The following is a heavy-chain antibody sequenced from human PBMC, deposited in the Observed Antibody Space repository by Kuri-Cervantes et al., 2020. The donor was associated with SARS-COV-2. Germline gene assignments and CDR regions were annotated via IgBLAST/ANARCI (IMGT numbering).Heavy chain of an antibody. J-gene: IGHJ6*03. D-gene: IGHD1-26*01. CDR2: ISYSGGS. Sequence: SETLSLTCTVSGGSITSNNYYWGWIRQPPGKGPEYIGTISYSGGSYYNPSLKRRVAMSVDTSKNQFSLKLSSVTAADTAVYYCARSGSYPYYYYYMDVWGKGTTVTVSS. V-gene: IGHV4-39*07. CDR3: ARSGSYPYYYYYMDV. CDR1: GGSITSNNYY.